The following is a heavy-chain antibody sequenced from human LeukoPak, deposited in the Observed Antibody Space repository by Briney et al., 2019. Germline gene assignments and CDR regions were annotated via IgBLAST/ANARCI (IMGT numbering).Heavy chain of an antibody. J-gene: IGHJ4*01. D-gene: IGHD3-16*01. CDR3: ATELSLN. CDR1: GYTFSDYY. Sequence: ASVKVSCKAFGYTFSDYYMQWLRQAPRQGLEWMGWISPNSGDTNYAQKFQGRVTITRDTSISTAYMQLSSLRSDDTAEYYCATELSLNWGHGKLGTVSS. V-gene: IGHV1-2*02. CDR2: ISPNSGDT.